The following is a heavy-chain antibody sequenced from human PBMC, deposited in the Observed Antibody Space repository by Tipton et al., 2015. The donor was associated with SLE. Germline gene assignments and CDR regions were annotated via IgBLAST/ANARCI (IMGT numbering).Heavy chain of an antibody. J-gene: IGHJ4*02. CDR2: IYYSGST. D-gene: IGHD3-3*01. Sequence: TLSLTCTVSGGSIRSYYWSWIRQPPGKGLEWIGYIYYSGSTNYNPSLKSRVTISVDTSKNQFSLKLSSVTAADTAVYYCARDQGDLRFFDYWGQGTLVTVSS. CDR1: GGSIRSYY. V-gene: IGHV4-59*01. CDR3: ARDQGDLRFFDY.